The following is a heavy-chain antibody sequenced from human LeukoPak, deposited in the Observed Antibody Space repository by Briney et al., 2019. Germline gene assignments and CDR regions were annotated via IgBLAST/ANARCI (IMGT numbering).Heavy chain of an antibody. CDR3: ASGSGSYRTPYYYMDV. V-gene: IGHV3-21*04. CDR1: GFTFSRYS. CDR2: ISSTSTFI. J-gene: IGHJ6*03. Sequence: GGSLRLSCAASGFTFSRYSMNWVRQAPGKGLEWVASISSTSTFIYSADSVKGRFTISRDNSKNTLYLQMNSLRAEDTAVYYCASGSGSYRTPYYYMDVWGTGTTVTVSS. D-gene: IGHD3-10*01.